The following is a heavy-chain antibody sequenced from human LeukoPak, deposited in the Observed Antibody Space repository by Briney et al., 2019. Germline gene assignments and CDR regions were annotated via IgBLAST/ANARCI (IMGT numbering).Heavy chain of an antibody. CDR2: INPSGGST. CDR3: ARLRDDCSGGSCYSQELDY. V-gene: IGHV1-46*03. Sequence: ASVKVSCKASGYTFTSYYMHWVRQAPGQGLEWMGIINPSGGSTSYAQKFQVRVTMTRDTSTSTVYMELSSLRSEDTAVYYCARLRDDCSGGSCYSQELDYWGQGTLVTVSS. J-gene: IGHJ4*02. CDR1: GYTFTSYY. D-gene: IGHD2-15*01.